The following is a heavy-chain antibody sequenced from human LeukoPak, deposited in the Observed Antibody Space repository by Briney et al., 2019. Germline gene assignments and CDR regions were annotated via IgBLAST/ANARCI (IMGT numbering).Heavy chain of an antibody. CDR2: TYYRSKWYN. CDR1: GDSVSSNSAA. V-gene: IGHV6-1*01. J-gene: IGHJ4*02. Sequence: SQTLSLTCGISGDSVSSNSAAWNWIRQPPSRGLEWLGSTYYRSKWYNDFALSVISRITINPDTSKNQFSLQLNSVTPEDTAVYYCARGRSYAFDYWGQGTLVTVSS. CDR3: ARGRSYAFDY. D-gene: IGHD1-26*01.